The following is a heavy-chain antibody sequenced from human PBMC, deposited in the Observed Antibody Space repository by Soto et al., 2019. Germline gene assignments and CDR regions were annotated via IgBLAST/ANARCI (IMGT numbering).Heavy chain of an antibody. CDR3: ARGARYYYDSSGYLNWFDP. CDR1: GYTFTSYD. V-gene: IGHV1-18*01. CDR2: ISAYNGNT. Sequence: ASVKVSCKASGYTFTSYDISWVRQAPGQGLEWMGWISAYNGNTNYAQKLQGRVTMTTDTSTSTAYMELRSLRSDDTAVYYCARGARYYYDSSGYLNWFDPWGQGTLVTVSS. D-gene: IGHD3-22*01. J-gene: IGHJ5*02.